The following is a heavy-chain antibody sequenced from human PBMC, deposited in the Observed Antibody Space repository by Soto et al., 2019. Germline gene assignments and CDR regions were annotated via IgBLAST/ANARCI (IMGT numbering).Heavy chain of an antibody. CDR2: IFYTGTT. V-gene: IGHV4-39*02. CDR3: ARLVVVAPVANA. Sequence: SETLSLTCSVSGGSISDNSYYWGWIRQPPGKGLEWVGGIFYTGTTYYSPSLKDRVTISVDTSKNSFSLNLTSVTAADTAVYFCARLVVVAPVANAWGQGTLATVSS. CDR1: GGSISDNSYY. J-gene: IGHJ5*02. D-gene: IGHD2-2*01.